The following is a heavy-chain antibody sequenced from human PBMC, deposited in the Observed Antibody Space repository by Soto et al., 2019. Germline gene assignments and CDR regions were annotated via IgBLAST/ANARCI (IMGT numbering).Heavy chain of an antibody. CDR2: ISGSGGST. CDR3: AKDPRTTVTTSTFDY. CDR1: GFTCSSYA. V-gene: IGHV3-23*01. J-gene: IGHJ4*02. Sequence: FLRDSCGASGFTCSSYAVRRVRHAPGKGLEWVSAISGSGGSTYYADSVKGRFTISRDNSKNTLYLQMNSLRAEDTAVYYCAKDPRTTVTTSTFDYWGQGTLVTVSS. D-gene: IGHD4-17*01.